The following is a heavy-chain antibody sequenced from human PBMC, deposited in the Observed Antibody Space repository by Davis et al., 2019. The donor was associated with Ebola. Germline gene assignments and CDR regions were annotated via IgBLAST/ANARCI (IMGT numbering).Heavy chain of an antibody. CDR3: AGTYGDYAPDAFDI. Sequence: PSETLSLTCTVSGGSISSYYWSWIRQPPGKGLEWIGYIYYSGSTNYNPSLKSRVTISVDTSKNQFSLKLSSVTAADTAVYYCAGTYGDYAPDAFDIWGQGTMVTVSS. D-gene: IGHD4-17*01. V-gene: IGHV4-59*01. CDR2: IYYSGST. CDR1: GGSISSYY. J-gene: IGHJ3*02.